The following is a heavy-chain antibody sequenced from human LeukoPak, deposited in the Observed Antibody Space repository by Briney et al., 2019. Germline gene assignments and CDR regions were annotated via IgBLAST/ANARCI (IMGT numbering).Heavy chain of an antibody. J-gene: IGHJ4*02. Sequence: HPGGSLRLSCSASGFLFDDYTMQWVRQPPGKGLEWVSLISWDGTKIYYTDSVKGRFTVTRDNSRNSLYLQMNSLRVEDTALYYCAKSPKRRDYDSTGYPLDWGQGTLVTVSS. D-gene: IGHD3-22*01. CDR3: AKSPKRRDYDSTGYPLD. CDR2: ISWDGTKI. V-gene: IGHV3-43*01. CDR1: GFLFDDYT.